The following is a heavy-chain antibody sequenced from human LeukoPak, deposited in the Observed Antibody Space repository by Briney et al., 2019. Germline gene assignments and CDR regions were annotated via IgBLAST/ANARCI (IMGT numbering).Heavy chain of an antibody. Sequence: SETLSLTCTVSGGSISSYYWSWIRQPPGKGLEWIGYIYYSGSTNYNPSLRSRVTISVDTSKNQFSLKLSSVTAADTAVYYCARSGWTDGYILYFDYWGQGTLVTVSS. CDR1: GGSISSYY. D-gene: IGHD5-24*01. CDR3: ARSGWTDGYILYFDY. V-gene: IGHV4-59*08. J-gene: IGHJ4*02. CDR2: IYYSGST.